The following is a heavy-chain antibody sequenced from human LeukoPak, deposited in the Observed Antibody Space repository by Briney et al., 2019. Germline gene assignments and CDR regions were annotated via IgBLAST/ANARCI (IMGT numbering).Heavy chain of an antibody. J-gene: IGHJ4*02. Sequence: PGGSLRLSCAASGFTFSSYAMSWVRQAPGKGLEWVSAISGSGGSTYYADSVEGRFTISRDNSKNTLYLQMNSLRAEDTAVYYCAKEGPRNSGYSYGSDYWGQGTLVTVSS. CDR2: ISGSGGST. CDR1: GFTFSSYA. D-gene: IGHD5-18*01. CDR3: AKEGPRNSGYSYGSDY. V-gene: IGHV3-23*01.